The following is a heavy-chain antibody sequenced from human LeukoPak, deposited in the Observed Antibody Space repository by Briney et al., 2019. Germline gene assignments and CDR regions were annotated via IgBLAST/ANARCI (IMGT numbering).Heavy chain of an antibody. D-gene: IGHD7-27*01. J-gene: IGHJ4*02. CDR2: ISSGSSSI. V-gene: IGHV3-48*01. CDR1: GFTFSSCS. Sequence: GGSLRLSCAASGFTFSSCSMNWVRQAPGKGLEWVSYISSGSSSIYYADSVKGRFIISRDNSKNTVYLQMDSLRAEDTAVYYCARDLTLGKPDYFDHWGQGTLVTVSS. CDR3: ARDLTLGKPDYFDH.